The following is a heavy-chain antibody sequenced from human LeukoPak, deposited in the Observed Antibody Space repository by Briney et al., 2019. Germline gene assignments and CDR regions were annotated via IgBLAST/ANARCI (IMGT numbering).Heavy chain of an antibody. D-gene: IGHD4-17*01. CDR3: ARGYGDYLDY. J-gene: IGHJ4*02. Sequence: GGSLRLSCAASGFTLSSYAMHWVRQAPGKGLEWVAVISYDGSNKYYADSVKGRFTISRDNSKNTLYLQMNSLRAEDTAVYYCARGYGDYLDYWGQGTLVTVSS. CDR2: ISYDGSNK. CDR1: GFTLSSYA. V-gene: IGHV3-30-3*01.